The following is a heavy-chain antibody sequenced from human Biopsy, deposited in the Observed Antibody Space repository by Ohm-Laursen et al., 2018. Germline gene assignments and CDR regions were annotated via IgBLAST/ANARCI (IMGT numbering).Heavy chain of an antibody. J-gene: IGHJ4*02. CDR3: TGDSGGLGDY. V-gene: IGHV3-74*03. CDR1: GFTFSRSV. D-gene: IGHD2-8*02. CDR2: IHGDERSA. Sequence: SLRLSCAASGFTFSRSVMHWVRQAPGKGLMWVSRIHGDERSATYAEPVKGRFTISRDNAKNILHLQMNSLRAEDTAVYYCTGDSGGLGDYWGQGTLVTVSS.